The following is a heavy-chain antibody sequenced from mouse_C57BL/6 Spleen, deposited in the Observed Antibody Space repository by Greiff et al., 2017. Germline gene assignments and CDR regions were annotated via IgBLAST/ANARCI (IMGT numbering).Heavy chain of an antibody. D-gene: IGHD2-5*01. CDR3: ARFPYSNSLYFDV. J-gene: IGHJ1*03. V-gene: IGHV1-55*01. CDR2: IYPGSGST. CDR1: GYTFTSYW. Sequence: VQLQQPGAELVKPGASVKMSCKASGYTFTSYWITWVKQRPGQGLEWIGDIYPGSGSTNYNEKFKSKATLTVDTSSSTAYMQLSSLTSADSAVYYCARFPYSNSLYFDVWGTGTTVTVSS.